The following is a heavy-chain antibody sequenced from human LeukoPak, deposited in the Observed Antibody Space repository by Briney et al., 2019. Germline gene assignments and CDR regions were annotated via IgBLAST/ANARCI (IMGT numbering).Heavy chain of an antibody. CDR3: ARGPGSGSYYTAPVQMFPTRPWFDP. J-gene: IGHJ5*02. Sequence: SETLSLTCAVYGGSFSGYYWSWLRQPPGKGLEWIGEINHSGSTNYNPSLTGRVTISVDTSKNQFSLKLSSVTAADTAVYYCARGPGSGSYYTAPVQMFPTRPWFDPWGQGTLVTVSS. CDR1: GGSFSGYY. V-gene: IGHV4-34*01. D-gene: IGHD3-10*01. CDR2: INHSGST.